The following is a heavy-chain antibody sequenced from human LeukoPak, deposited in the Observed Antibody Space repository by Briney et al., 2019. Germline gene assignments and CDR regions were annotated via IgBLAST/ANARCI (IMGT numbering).Heavy chain of an antibody. CDR1: GFTFSRYA. J-gene: IGHJ4*02. V-gene: IGHV3-30*02. CDR3: AKDEGGITMIEPNYYFDY. Sequence: TGGSLRLSCAASGFTFSRYAMHWVRQAPGKGLEWVAFIRYDGSDKYYADSVKGRFTISRDNFKNTLYLQMNSLRAEDTAVYYCAKDEGGITMIEPNYYFDYWGQGTLVTVSS. D-gene: IGHD3-22*01. CDR2: IRYDGSDK.